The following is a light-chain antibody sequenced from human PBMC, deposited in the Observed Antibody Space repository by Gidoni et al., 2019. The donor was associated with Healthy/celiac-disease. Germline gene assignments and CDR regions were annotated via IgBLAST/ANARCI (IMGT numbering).Light chain of an antibody. CDR3: QAWDSSTPVV. Sequence: SYELTQPPSVSVSPGQTASITCSGDKLGDKYACWYQQKPCQSPVLVIYQDSKRPSGIPERVSGSNSGNTATLTISGTQAMDEADYYCQAWDSSTPVVFGGGTKLTVL. V-gene: IGLV3-1*01. CDR1: KLGDKY. CDR2: QDS. J-gene: IGLJ2*01.